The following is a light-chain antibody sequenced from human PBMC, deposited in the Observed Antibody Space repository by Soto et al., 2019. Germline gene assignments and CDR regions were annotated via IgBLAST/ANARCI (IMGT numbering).Light chain of an antibody. CDR2: EVN. V-gene: IGLV2-14*01. J-gene: IGLJ3*02. CDR1: SSDVGGYNY. Sequence: QSALTQPASVSGSPGQSITISCTGTSSDVGGYNYVSWYQQHPGKAPKLMIYEVNSRPSGVSNRFSGSKSGNTASLTISGLQAEDEADYYCSSYTSRGPWVFVGGTQLTVL. CDR3: SSYTSRGPWV.